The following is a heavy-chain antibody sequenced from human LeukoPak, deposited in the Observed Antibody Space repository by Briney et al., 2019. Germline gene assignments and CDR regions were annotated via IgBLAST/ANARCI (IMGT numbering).Heavy chain of an antibody. CDR2: IYPDDSAT. Sequence: GESLKISCKGSGYRFATYWIGWVRQMPGQGLEWMGIIYPDDSATKYSPSFQGQVTISADKSIDTAYLQWSSLKASDTAMYYCARLEGQWLVRMEFDYWGQGTLVTVSS. V-gene: IGHV5-51*01. CDR3: ARLEGQWLVRMEFDY. J-gene: IGHJ4*02. D-gene: IGHD6-19*01. CDR1: GYRFATYW.